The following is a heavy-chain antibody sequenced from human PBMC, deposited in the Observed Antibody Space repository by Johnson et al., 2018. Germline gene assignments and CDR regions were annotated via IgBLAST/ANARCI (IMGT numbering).Heavy chain of an antibody. CDR3: ARGRMGTAGTGHY. Sequence: QVQLVQSGGGVVQPGRSLRLSCAASGITFSTYGMHWVRQAPGKGLEWVANIKQEGSEKYYADSVKGRFTIARDNSKNTLYLQMNSRRAEDTAVYYCARGRMGTAGTGHYWGQGTLVTVSS. CDR1: GITFSTYG. J-gene: IGHJ4*02. V-gene: IGHV3-30*03. CDR2: IKQEGSEK. D-gene: IGHD6-13*01.